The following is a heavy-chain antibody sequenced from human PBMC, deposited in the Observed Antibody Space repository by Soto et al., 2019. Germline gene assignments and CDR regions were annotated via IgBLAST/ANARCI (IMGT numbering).Heavy chain of an antibody. CDR1: GFTFSSYS. CDR2: IISSSSYI. J-gene: IGHJ6*03. V-gene: IGHV3-21*01. D-gene: IGHD6-6*01. Sequence: EVRLVESGGGLVKPGGSLRLSCAASGFTFSSYSMNWVRQAPGKGLEWVSSIISSSSYIYYADSVKGRFTISRDNAKNSLYLQMNSLRAEDTAVYYCARDLVAARPYYYYMDVWGKGTTVTVSS. CDR3: ARDLVAARPYYYYMDV.